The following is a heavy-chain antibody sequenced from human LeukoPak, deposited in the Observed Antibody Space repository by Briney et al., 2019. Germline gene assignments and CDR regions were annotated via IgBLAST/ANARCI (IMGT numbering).Heavy chain of an antibody. J-gene: IGHJ3*02. D-gene: IGHD3-10*01. V-gene: IGHV4-38-2*01. CDR3: ARVKVLWFGASAFDI. CDR1: GYSISSGYY. Sequence: PSETLSLTCAVSGYSISSGYYWGWIRQPPGKGLGWIGSIYHRGSTYYNPSLKSRVTISVDTSKNQFSLKLSSVTAADTAVYYCARVKVLWFGASAFDIWGQGTMVTVSS. CDR2: IYHRGST.